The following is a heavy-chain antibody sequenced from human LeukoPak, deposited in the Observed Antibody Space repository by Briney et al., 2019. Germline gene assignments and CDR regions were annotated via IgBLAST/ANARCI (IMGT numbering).Heavy chain of an antibody. V-gene: IGHV4-61*02. D-gene: IGHD6-13*01. J-gene: IGHJ3*02. CDR2: IYTSGST. CDR1: GGSISSGSYY. CDR3: ARNWGSPRSSWYGDAFDI. Sequence: PSETLSLTCTVSGGSISSGSYYWSWIRQPAGKGLEWIGRIYTSGSTNYNPSLKSRVTISVDTSKNQFSLKLSSVTAADTAVYYCARNWGSPRSSWYGDAFDIWGQGTMVTVSS.